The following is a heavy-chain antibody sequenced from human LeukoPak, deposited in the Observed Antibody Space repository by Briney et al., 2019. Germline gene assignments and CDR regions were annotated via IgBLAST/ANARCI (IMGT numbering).Heavy chain of an antibody. D-gene: IGHD6-19*01. Sequence: ASVKVSCKASGYTFTSYYMHWVRQAPGKGLEWMGIINPSGGSTSYAQKFQGRVTMTRDTSTSTVYMELSSLRSEDTAVYYCARDSSGWHPFDYWGQGTLVTVSS. CDR1: GYTFTSYY. CDR2: INPSGGST. V-gene: IGHV1-46*01. J-gene: IGHJ4*02. CDR3: ARDSSGWHPFDY.